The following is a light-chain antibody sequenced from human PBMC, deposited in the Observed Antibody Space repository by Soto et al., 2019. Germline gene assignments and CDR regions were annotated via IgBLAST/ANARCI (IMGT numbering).Light chain of an antibody. CDR3: SSYTVSISVV. J-gene: IGLJ2*01. CDR1: SNDIGGYDY. Sequence: QSALTQPASVSGSPGQSITISCTGTSNDIGGYDYVSWYQQHPAKAPKLLIYEVRTRPSGVSNRFSGSKSGNTASLTISGLQADDEADYSCSSYTVSISVVFGGGTELTVL. V-gene: IGLV2-14*01. CDR2: EVR.